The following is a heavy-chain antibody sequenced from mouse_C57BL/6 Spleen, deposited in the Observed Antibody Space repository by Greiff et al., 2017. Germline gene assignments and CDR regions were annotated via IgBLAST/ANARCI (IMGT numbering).Heavy chain of an antibody. J-gene: IGHJ3*01. D-gene: IGHD4-1*01. CDR2: IWWDDDK. Sequence: QVTLKVSGPGILQPSQTLSLTCSFSGFSLSTFGMGVGWLRQPSGQGLEWLAHIWWDDDKYYNTALKSRRTISKDNAKNQVFLKIASVDTADTSTDYCARIAGGTAWFAYWGQGTLVTGSA. V-gene: IGHV8-8*01. CDR1: GFSLSTFGMG. CDR3: ARIAGGTAWFAY.